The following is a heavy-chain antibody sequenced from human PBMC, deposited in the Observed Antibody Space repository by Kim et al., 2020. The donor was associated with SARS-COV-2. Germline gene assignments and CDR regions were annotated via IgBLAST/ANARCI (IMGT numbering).Heavy chain of an antibody. Sequence: GGSLRLSCAASGFTFSSYEMNWVRQAPGKGLEWVSYISSSGSTIYYADSVKGRFTISRDNAKNSLYLQMNSLRAEDTAVYYCARGGSGIAAAPPGYWGQGTLVTVSS. CDR3: ARGGSGIAAAPPGY. CDR1: GFTFSSYE. V-gene: IGHV3-48*03. D-gene: IGHD6-13*01. J-gene: IGHJ4*02. CDR2: ISSSGSTI.